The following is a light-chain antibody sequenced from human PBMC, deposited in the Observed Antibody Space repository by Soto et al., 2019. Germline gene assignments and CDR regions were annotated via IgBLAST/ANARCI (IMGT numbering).Light chain of an antibody. Sequence: QSALTQPASVSGSPGQSITISCTGTSSDVGSYNLVSWYQHHPGKAPKFIIYEDNKRPSGVSNRFSGSKSGNTASLTISGLQAEDEADYYCTSHAGSNNYVFGTGTKLTVL. J-gene: IGLJ1*01. CDR2: EDN. CDR3: TSHAGSNNYV. CDR1: SSDVGSYNL. V-gene: IGLV2-23*01.